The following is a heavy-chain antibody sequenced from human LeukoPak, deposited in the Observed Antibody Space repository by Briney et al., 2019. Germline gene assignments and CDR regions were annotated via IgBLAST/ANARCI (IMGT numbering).Heavy chain of an antibody. CDR1: GFTFSSYA. D-gene: IGHD3-22*01. J-gene: IGHJ5*02. CDR3: AKDKAMIVQNNWFDP. V-gene: IGHV3-23*01. CDR2: ISGSGGST. Sequence: GGSLRLSCTASGFTFSSYAMSWVRQAPGKGLEWVSAISGSGGSTYYADSVKGRFTISRDNSKNTLYLQMNSLRAEDTAVYYCAKDKAMIVQNNWFDPWGQGTLVTASS.